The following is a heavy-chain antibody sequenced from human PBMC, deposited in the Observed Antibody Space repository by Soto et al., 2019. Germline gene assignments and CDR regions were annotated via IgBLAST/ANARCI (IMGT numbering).Heavy chain of an antibody. CDR2: IWYDGSNK. CDR3: ARESPGYGMDV. J-gene: IGHJ6*02. V-gene: IGHV3-33*01. Sequence: QVQLVESGGGVVQPGRSLRLSCAASGFTFSSYGMHWVRQAPGKGLEWVAVIWYDGSNKYYADSVKGRFTISRYNSKNTVYLQMNSLRGEDTAVYYCARESPGYGMDVWGQGTTV. CDR1: GFTFSSYG.